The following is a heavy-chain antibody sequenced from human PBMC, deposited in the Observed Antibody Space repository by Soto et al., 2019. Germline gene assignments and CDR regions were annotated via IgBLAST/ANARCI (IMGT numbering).Heavy chain of an antibody. CDR1: GGTFSSYA. CDR3: ARSQGSSTSLAIYYYYYYGMDV. D-gene: IGHD2-2*01. CDR2: IIPISGTA. J-gene: IGHJ6*02. Sequence: QVQLVQSGAEVKKPGSSVKVSCKASGGTFSSYAISWVRQAPGQGLEWMGGIIPISGTANYAQKLQGRVTNTADESTSTAYMELSSLRSEDTAVYYCARSQGSSTSLAIYYYYYYGMDVWGQGTTVTVSS. V-gene: IGHV1-69*01.